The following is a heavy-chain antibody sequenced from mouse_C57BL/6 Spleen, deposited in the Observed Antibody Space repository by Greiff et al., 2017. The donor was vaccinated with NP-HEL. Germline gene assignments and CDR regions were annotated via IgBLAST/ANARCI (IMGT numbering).Heavy chain of an antibody. J-gene: IGHJ1*03. CDR3: ARRGPPYWYFDV. V-gene: IGHV3-6*01. CDR1: GYSITSGYY. Sequence: ESGPGLVKPSQSLSLTCSVTGYSITSGYYWNWIRQFPGNTLEWMGYISYDGSNNYNPSLKNRISITRDTSKNQFFLTLNSLTTEDTATYYCARRGPPYWYFDVWGTGTTVTVSS. CDR2: ISYDGSN.